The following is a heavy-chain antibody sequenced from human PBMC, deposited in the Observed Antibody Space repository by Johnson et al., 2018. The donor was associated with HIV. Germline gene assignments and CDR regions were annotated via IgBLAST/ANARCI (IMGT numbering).Heavy chain of an antibody. CDR1: GFTFDDYG. Sequence: MLLVESGGGVVRPGGSLRLSCAASGFTFDDYGMSWVRQAPGKGLEWVSGINWNGGSTGYADSVKGRFTISRDNAKNYLYLQMNSLRAEDTALYSCARDRRYYGSGSYGGAFDIWGQGTVVTVSS. CDR3: ARDRRYYGSGSYGGAFDI. CDR2: INWNGGST. D-gene: IGHD3-10*01. J-gene: IGHJ3*02. V-gene: IGHV3-20*04.